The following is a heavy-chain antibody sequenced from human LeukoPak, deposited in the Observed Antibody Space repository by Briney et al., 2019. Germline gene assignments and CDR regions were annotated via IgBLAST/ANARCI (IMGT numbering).Heavy chain of an antibody. CDR3: ARVPCSSCHFDY. CDR2: INPNSGGT. CDR1: GYTFTGYY. D-gene: IGHD6-13*01. J-gene: IGHJ4*02. Sequence: ASVKVSCKASGYTFTGYYMHWVRQAPGQGLEWMGWINPNSGGTNYAQKFQGRVTMTRDTSISTAYMELSRLRSDDTDVYYCARVPCSSCHFDYWGQGTLVTVSS. V-gene: IGHV1-2*02.